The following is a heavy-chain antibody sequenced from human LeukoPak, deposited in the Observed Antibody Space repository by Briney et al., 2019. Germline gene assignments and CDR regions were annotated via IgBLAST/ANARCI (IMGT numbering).Heavy chain of an antibody. V-gene: IGHV3-48*03. J-gene: IGHJ6*03. CDR1: GFTFSSYE. Sequence: PGGSLRLSCEASGFTFSSYEMNWVRQAPGKGLEWVSYLSRSGSTMYYADTVKGRFTISRDNSKNSLYLQMHSLRAEDTAVYYCVRVAQITTSAVAHTFYYMDIWGKGATITVSS. D-gene: IGHD3-3*01. CDR3: VRVAQITTSAVAHTFYYMDI. CDR2: LSRSGSTM.